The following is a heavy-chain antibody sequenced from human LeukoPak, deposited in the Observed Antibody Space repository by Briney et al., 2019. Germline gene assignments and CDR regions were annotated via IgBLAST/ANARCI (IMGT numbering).Heavy chain of an antibody. V-gene: IGHV3-30*02. CDR2: IRYDGSNK. D-gene: IGHD3-22*01. CDR3: AKDPSGYYYDSSGYTFDY. J-gene: IGHJ4*02. Sequence: GGSLRLSCAASGFTFSSYGMHWVRQAPGKGLEWVAFIRYDGSNKYYADSVKGRFTISRDNSKNTLYLQMNSLRAEDTAVYYCAKDPSGYYYDSSGYTFDYWGQGTLVTVSS. CDR1: GFTFSSYG.